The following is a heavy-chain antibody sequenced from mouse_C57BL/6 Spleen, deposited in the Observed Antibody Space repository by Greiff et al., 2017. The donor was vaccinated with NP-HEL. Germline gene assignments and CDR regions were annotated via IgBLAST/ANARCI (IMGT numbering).Heavy chain of an antibody. V-gene: IGHV2-5*01. CDR3: AKEADYAMDY. CDR2: IWRGGST. J-gene: IGHJ4*01. Sequence: VKLVESGPGLVQPSQSLYITCTVSGFSLTSYGVHWVRQSPGKGLEWLGVIWRGGSTDYNAAFMSRLSITKDNSKSQVFFKMNSLQADDTAIYYCAKEADYAMDYWGQGTSVTVSS. CDR1: GFSLTSYG.